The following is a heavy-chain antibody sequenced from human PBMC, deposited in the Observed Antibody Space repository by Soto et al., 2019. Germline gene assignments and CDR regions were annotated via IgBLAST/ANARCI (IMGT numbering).Heavy chain of an antibody. D-gene: IGHD1-1*01. J-gene: IGHJ6*02. Sequence: GGSLRLSCAASGFTFSSYGMHWVRQAPGKGLEWVAVIGDDGSNKYYADSVKGRFTISRDNSKSTLYLQMNSLRAEDTAVYYCARSRTDFYYGIDVWGRGTTVTVSS. CDR3: ARSRTDFYYGIDV. CDR1: GFTFSSYG. CDR2: IGDDGSNK. V-gene: IGHV3-33*01.